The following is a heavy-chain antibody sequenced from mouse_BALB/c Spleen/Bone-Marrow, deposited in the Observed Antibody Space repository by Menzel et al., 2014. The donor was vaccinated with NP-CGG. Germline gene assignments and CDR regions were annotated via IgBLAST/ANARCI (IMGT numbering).Heavy chain of an antibody. J-gene: IGHJ1*01. CDR3: ARKDYGSRGGYFDV. V-gene: IGHV2-9*02. CDR1: GFSLTSYG. CDR2: IWAGGST. Sequence: QVQLQHSGPGLVAPSQSLSITCTVSGFSLTSYGVHWVRQPPGKGLEWLGLIWAGGSTNYNSALMSRLSISNDNSKSQVFLKMNSLQTDDTAMYYCARKDYGSRGGYFDVWGAGTTVTVSS. D-gene: IGHD1-1*01.